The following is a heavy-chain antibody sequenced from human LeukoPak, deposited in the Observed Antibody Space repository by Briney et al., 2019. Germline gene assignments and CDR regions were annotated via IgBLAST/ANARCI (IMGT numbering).Heavy chain of an antibody. CDR2: ISSSSSYI. CDR1: GFTFSSYS. J-gene: IGHJ4*02. Sequence: GGSLRLSCAASGFTFSSYSMNWVRRSPGKGLEWVSSISSSSSYIYYVDSVKGRFTISRDNAKNSLYLQMNSLRAEDTAVYYCARWGMTTTDIDSWGQGTLVTVSS. V-gene: IGHV3-21*01. CDR3: ARWGMTTTDIDS. D-gene: IGHD5-24*01.